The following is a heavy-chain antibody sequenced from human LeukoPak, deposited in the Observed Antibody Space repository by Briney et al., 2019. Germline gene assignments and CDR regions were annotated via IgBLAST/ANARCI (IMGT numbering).Heavy chain of an antibody. V-gene: IGHV4-39*07. D-gene: IGHD4-17*01. J-gene: IGHJ4*02. CDR1: GGSISSSSYY. Sequence: PSETLSLTCTVSGGSISSSSYYWGWIRQPPGKGLEWIGSIYHSGSTNYNPSLKSRVTISVDKSKNQFSLKLSSVTAADTAVYYCARGGDYGFDYWGQGTLVTVSS. CDR2: IYHSGST. CDR3: ARGGDYGFDY.